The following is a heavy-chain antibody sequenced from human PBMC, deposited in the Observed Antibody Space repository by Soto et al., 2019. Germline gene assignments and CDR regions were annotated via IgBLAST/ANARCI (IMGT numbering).Heavy chain of an antibody. CDR2: INAGNGNT. J-gene: IGHJ4*02. D-gene: IGHD3-22*01. Sequence: QVQLVQSGAEVKKPGASVKVSCKASGYTFTSYAMHWVRQAPGQRLEWMGWINAGNGNTKYSQKFQGRVTITRDTSASTAYMELSSLRSEDTAVYYCASSPYYYDSSGYSHDYWGQGTLVTVSS. CDR3: ASSPYYYDSSGYSHDY. CDR1: GYTFTSYA. V-gene: IGHV1-3*01.